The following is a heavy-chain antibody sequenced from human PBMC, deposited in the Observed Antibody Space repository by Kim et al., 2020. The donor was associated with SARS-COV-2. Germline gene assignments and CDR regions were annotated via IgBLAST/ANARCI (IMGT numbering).Heavy chain of an antibody. D-gene: IGHD6-13*01. V-gene: IGHV3-23*01. CDR2: ISGSGGST. CDR1: GFTFSSYA. J-gene: IGHJ4*02. Sequence: GGSLRLSCAASGFTFSSYAMSWVRQAPGKGLEWVSAISGSGGSTYYADSVKGRFTISRDNSKNTLYLQMNSLRAEDTAVYYCAKVAGYSSSWYELRYNWNGDYWGQGTLVTVSS. CDR3: AKVAGYSSSWYELRYNWNGDY.